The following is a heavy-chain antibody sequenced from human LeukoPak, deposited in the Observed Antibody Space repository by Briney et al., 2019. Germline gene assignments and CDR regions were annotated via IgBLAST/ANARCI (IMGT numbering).Heavy chain of an antibody. D-gene: IGHD3-22*01. CDR1: GFTFSSYA. CDR2: ISGSGGST. V-gene: IGHV3-23*01. CDR3: AKDRDYYDSSGYYDWFDP. Sequence: PGGSLRLSCAASGFTFSSYAMSWVRQAPGKGLEWVSAISGSGGSTYCADSVKGRFTISRDNSKNTLYLQMNSLRAEDTAVYYCAKDRDYYDSSGYYDWFDPWGQGTLVTVSS. J-gene: IGHJ5*02.